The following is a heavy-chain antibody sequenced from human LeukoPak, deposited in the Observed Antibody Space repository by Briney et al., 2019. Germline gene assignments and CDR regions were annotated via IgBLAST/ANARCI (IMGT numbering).Heavy chain of an antibody. CDR1: GYTFTSYA. CDR2: INTNTGNP. V-gene: IGHV7-4-1*02. Sequence: ASVKVSCKASGYTFTSYAMNWVRQAAGQGLEWIGWINTNTGNPTYAQGFTGRFVFSLDTSVSTAYLQISSLKAEDTAVYYCARDPSRFDPWGQGTMVTVSS. CDR3: ARDPSRFDP. J-gene: IGHJ5*02.